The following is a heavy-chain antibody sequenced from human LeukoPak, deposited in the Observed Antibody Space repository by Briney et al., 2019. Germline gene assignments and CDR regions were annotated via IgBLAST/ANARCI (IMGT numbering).Heavy chain of an antibody. CDR1: GFTFSSYA. CDR2: ISGGANT. V-gene: IGHV3-23*01. CDR3: AREGILVAGPQDWYQYYGMDV. J-gene: IGHJ6*02. D-gene: IGHD6-19*01. Sequence: PGGSLRLSCAATGFTFSSYAMSWVRQAPGKGLEWVSTISGGANTHYADSVKGRFTISRDNSKNTLYLQMNSLRAEDTAVYYCAREGILVAGPQDWYQYYGMDVWGQGTTVTVSS.